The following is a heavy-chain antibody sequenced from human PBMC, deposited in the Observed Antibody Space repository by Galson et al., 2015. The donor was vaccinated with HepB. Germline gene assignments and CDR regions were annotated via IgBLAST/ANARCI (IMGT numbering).Heavy chain of an antibody. D-gene: IGHD4/OR15-4a*01. J-gene: IGHJ4*02. CDR3: VRGYGATPQTSY. V-gene: IGHV1-2*02. CDR1: GYTFTDYY. Sequence: SVKVSCKASGYTFTDYYMHWVRQAPGQGLECMGWINPKSGGTNYAQKFQGRVTMTRDTSISTAYIELSSLRSDDTAVYYCVRGYGATPQTSYWGQGTLVTVSS. CDR2: INPKSGGT.